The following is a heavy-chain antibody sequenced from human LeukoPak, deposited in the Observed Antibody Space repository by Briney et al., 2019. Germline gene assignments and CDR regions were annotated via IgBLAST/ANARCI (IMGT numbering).Heavy chain of an antibody. V-gene: IGHV5-51*01. Sequence: GESLKISCKASGYSFTSYWIGRVRQMPGKGLEWMGIIYPGDSDTRYSPSFQGQVTISADKSISTAYLQWSSLKASDTAMYYCARSPDYYDSSGYYYVFDYWGQGTLVTVSS. CDR2: IYPGDSDT. CDR1: GYSFTSYW. CDR3: ARSPDYYDSSGYYYVFDY. D-gene: IGHD3-22*01. J-gene: IGHJ4*02.